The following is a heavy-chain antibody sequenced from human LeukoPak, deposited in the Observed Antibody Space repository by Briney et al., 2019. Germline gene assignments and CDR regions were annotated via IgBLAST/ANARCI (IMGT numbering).Heavy chain of an antibody. J-gene: IGHJ4*02. CDR3: ARGTPTTRDLDY. D-gene: IGHD4-11*01. CDR1: GFTFDDYG. Sequence: GGSPRLSCAASGFTFDDYGMNWVRQGPGKGLEWVSFIISSSNYIYYADSVKGRFTISRDNAKNSLLLQMNSLIAEDTAVYYCARGTPTTRDLDYWGQGTLVTVSS. V-gene: IGHV3-21*01. CDR2: IISSSNYI.